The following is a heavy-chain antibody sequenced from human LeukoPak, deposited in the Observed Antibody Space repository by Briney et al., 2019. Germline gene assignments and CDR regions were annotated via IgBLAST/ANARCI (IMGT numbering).Heavy chain of an antibody. CDR2: IYYSGST. V-gene: IGHV4-59*01. D-gene: IGHD6-13*01. Sequence: KPSETLSLTCTVSGGPISSYYWSWLRQPPGKGLEWIGYIYYSGSTNYNPSLKSRVTISVDTSKNQFSLKLSSVTAADTTVYYCAREAAAGTGYFQHWGQGTLVTVSS. J-gene: IGHJ1*01. CDR1: GGPISSYY. CDR3: AREAAAGTGYFQH.